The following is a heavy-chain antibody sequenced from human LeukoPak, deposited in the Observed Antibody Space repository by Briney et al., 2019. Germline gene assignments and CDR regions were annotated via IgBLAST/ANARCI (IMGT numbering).Heavy chain of an antibody. CDR3: ARDYQNYYGDY. V-gene: IGHV3-21*01. Sequence: GGSLRLSCAASGFTFSSYSMNWVRRAPGKGLEWVSSISSSSSYIYYADSVKGRFTISRDNAKNSLYLQMNSLRAEDTAVYYCARDYQNYYGDYWGRGTLVTVSS. D-gene: IGHD3-10*01. J-gene: IGHJ4*02. CDR1: GFTFSSYS. CDR2: ISSSSSYI.